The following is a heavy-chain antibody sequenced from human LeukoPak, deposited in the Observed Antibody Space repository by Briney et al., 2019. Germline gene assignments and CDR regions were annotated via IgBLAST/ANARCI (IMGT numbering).Heavy chain of an antibody. CDR1: GFTFSGYG. CDR3: ARRRGGAAAGFIDY. Sequence: GGSLRLSCAASGFTFSGYGMHWVRQAPGKGLEWVAFVRYDSSNKYYADSVKGRFTISRDNAKNSLYLQMNSLRAEDTAVYYCARRRGGAAAGFIDYWGQGTLVTVSS. CDR2: VRYDSSNK. V-gene: IGHV3-30*02. J-gene: IGHJ4*02. D-gene: IGHD6-13*01.